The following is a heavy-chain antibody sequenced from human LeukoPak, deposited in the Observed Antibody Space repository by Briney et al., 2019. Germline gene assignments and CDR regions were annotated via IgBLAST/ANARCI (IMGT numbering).Heavy chain of an antibody. Sequence: PSETLSLTCAVYGGSFSGYYWSWIRQPPGKGLEWIGEINHSGSTNYNPSLKSRVTISVDTSKNQFSLTLSSVTAADTAVYYCARAPWHYYDSSGYYYRGAGVDYWGQGTLVTVSS. V-gene: IGHV4-34*01. CDR3: ARAPWHYYDSSGYYYRGAGVDY. CDR2: INHSGST. J-gene: IGHJ4*02. CDR1: GGSFSGYY. D-gene: IGHD3-22*01.